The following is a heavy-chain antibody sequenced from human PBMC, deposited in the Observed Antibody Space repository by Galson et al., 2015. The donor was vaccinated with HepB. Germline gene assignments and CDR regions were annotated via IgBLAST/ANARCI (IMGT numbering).Heavy chain of an antibody. D-gene: IGHD3-22*01. J-gene: IGHJ5*02. V-gene: IGHV6-1*01. CDR2: TYYRSKWYN. Sequence: CAISGDSVSSNSAAWNWIRQSPSRGLEWPGRTYYRSKWYNDYAVSVKSRITINPDTSKNQFSLQLNSVTPEDTAVYYCARDNYYYDSSGYYYGNWFDPWGQGTLVTVSS. CDR1: GDSVSSNSAA. CDR3: ARDNYYYDSSGYYYGNWFDP.